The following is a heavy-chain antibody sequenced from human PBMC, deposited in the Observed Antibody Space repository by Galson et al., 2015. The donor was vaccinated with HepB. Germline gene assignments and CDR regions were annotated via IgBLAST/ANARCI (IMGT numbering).Heavy chain of an antibody. D-gene: IGHD4-17*01. J-gene: IGHJ4*02. CDR3: ARGVWMTTGTGTPYYFDY. CDR2: IIPIFGTA. Sequence: SVKVSCKASGGTFSRYAISWVRQAPGQGLEWMGGIIPIFGTANYAQKFQGRVTITADESTSTAYMELSSLRSEDTAVYYCARGVWMTTGTGTPYYFDYWGQGTLVTVSS. CDR1: GGTFSRYA. V-gene: IGHV1-69*13.